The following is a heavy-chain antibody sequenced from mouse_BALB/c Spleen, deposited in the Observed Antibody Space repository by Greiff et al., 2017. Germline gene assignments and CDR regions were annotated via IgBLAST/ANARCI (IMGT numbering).Heavy chain of an antibody. V-gene: IGHV14-3*02. CDR3: ARNGYDEFYAMDY. J-gene: IGHJ4*01. CDR2: IDPANGNT. CDR1: GFNIKDTY. Sequence: EVKLVESGAELVKPGASVKLSCTASGFNIKDTYMHWVKQRPEQGLEWIGRIDPANGNTKYDPKFQGRATITTDTSSNTAYLQLSSLTSEDTAVYYCARNGYDEFYAMDYWGQGTSVTVSS. D-gene: IGHD2-2*01.